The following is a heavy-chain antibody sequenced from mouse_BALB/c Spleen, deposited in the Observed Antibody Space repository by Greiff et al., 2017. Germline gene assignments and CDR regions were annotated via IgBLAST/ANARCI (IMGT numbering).Heavy chain of an antibody. D-gene: IGHD2-4*01. CDR2: ISYSGST. CDR3: AREDYDYDGGFAY. V-gene: IGHV3-2*02. J-gene: IGHJ3*01. CDR1: GYSITSDYA. Sequence: EVQLQQSGPGLVKPSQSLSLTCTVTGYSITSDYAWNWIRQFPGNKLEWMGYISYSGSTSYNPSLKSRISITRDTSKNQFFLQLNSVTTEDTATYYCAREDYDYDGGFAYWGQGTLVTVSA.